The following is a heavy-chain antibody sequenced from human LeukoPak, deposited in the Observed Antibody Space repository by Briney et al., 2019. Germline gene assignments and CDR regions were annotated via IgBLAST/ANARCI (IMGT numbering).Heavy chain of an antibody. V-gene: IGHV3-21*01. Sequence: GGSLRLSCAASGFPSSNYYINWVRQAPGKGLEWVSSISSDSAYIYYADSLKGRFTVSRDNAKNSVYLQMSSLRAEDTAVYYCAIFFDYWGQGTLVTVSS. CDR3: AIFFDY. CDR2: ISSDSAYI. CDR1: GFPSSNYY. J-gene: IGHJ4*02.